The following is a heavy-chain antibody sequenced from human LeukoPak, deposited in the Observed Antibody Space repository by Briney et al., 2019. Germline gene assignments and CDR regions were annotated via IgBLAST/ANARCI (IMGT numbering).Heavy chain of an antibody. CDR2: ISYDGSNK. CDR3: AKGRTPRPLYYYYYGMDV. CDR1: GFTFSSYG. V-gene: IGHV3-30*18. Sequence: GRSLRLSCAASGFTFSSYGMHWVRQAPGKGLEWVAVISYDGSNKYYADSVKGRSTISRDNSKNTLYLQMNSLRAEDTAVYYCAKGRTPRPLYYYYYGMDVWGQGTTVTVSS. J-gene: IGHJ6*02.